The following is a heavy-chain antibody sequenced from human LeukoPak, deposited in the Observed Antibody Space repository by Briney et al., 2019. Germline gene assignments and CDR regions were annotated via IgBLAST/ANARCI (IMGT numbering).Heavy chain of an antibody. CDR2: IIPIFGTA. CDR1: GGTFSSYA. J-gene: IGHJ3*02. V-gene: IGHV1-69*05. CDR3: ASRTRGVWVPAAIGDAFDI. Sequence: ASVKVSCKASGGTFSSYAISWVRQAPGQGLKWMGGIIPIFGTANYAQKFQGRVTITTDESTSTAYMELSSLRSEDTAVYYCASRTRGVWVPAAIGDAFDIWGQGTMVTVSS. D-gene: IGHD2-2*01.